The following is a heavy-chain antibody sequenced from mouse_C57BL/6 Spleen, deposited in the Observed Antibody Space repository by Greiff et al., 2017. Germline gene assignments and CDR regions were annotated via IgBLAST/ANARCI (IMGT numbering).Heavy chain of an antibody. CDR3: ARSYYGYDEAMDY. CDR1: GFTFSDYY. J-gene: IGHJ4*01. V-gene: IGHV5-16*01. D-gene: IGHD2-9*01. CDR2: INYDGSST. Sequence: EVQRVESEGGLVQPGSSMKLSCTASGFTFSDYYMAWVRQVPEKGLEWVANINYDGSSTYYLDSLKSRFIISRDNAKNILYLQMSSLKSEDTATYYCARSYYGYDEAMDYWGQGTSVTVSS.